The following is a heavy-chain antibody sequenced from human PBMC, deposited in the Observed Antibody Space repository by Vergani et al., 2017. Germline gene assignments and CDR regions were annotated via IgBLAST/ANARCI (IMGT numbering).Heavy chain of an antibody. CDR1: GLTFSNYA. D-gene: IGHD3-22*01. CDR2: IWSDGSKK. CDR3: AKGLVVITTPFDY. Sequence: QVQLVESGGGVVQPGRSLRLSCAASGLTFSNYAMHWVRQAPGKGLEWVAVIWSDGSKKYYGDSVRGRFTISRDNSKNTLYLQMNSLRAEDTAVYYCAKGLVVITTPFDYWGQGTLVTVSS. J-gene: IGHJ4*02. V-gene: IGHV3-33*06.